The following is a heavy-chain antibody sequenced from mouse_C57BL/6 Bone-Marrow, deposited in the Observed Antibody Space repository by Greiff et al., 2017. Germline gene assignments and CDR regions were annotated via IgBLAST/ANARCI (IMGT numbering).Heavy chain of an antibody. CDR1: GFTFSDYY. V-gene: IGHV5-12*01. CDR2: ISNGGGST. J-gene: IGHJ2*01. Sequence: EVHLVESGGGLVQPGGSLKLSCAASGFTFSDYYMYWVRQTPEKRLEWVAYISNGGGSTYYPDTVKGRFTISRDNAKNTLYLQMSRLKSEDTAMYYCARHEDYFDYWGQGTTLTVSS. CDR3: ARHEDYFDY.